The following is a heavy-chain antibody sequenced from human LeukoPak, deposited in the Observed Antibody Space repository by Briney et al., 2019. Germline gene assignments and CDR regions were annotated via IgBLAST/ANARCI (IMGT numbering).Heavy chain of an antibody. Sequence: GRSLRLSCAASGFTFSSYGMHWVRQAPGKGLEWVAVIWYDGSNKYYADSVKGRFTISRDNSKNTLYLQMNSLRAEDTAVYYCATVTNEDYFGYWGQGTLVTVSS. V-gene: IGHV3-33*01. D-gene: IGHD4-17*01. CDR2: IWYDGSNK. J-gene: IGHJ4*02. CDR3: ATVTNEDYFGY. CDR1: GFTFSSYG.